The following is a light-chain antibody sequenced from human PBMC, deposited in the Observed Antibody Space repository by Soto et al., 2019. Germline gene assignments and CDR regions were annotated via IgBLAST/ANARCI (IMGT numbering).Light chain of an antibody. CDR2: GAS. CDR3: QQYDNWPLAT. J-gene: IGKJ4*01. CDR1: QSVGSN. Sequence: DIVMTQSPATLSVSPGEGATLSCRASQSVGSNLAWYQQKPGRAPRLLIYGASTRATDISARFSASGFGTDFTLTISSLESEDFAVYYCQQYDNWPLATFGGGTKVEI. V-gene: IGKV3-15*01.